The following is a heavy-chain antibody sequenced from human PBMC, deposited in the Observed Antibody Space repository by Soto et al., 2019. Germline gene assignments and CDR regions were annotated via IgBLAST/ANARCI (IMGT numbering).Heavy chain of an antibody. Sequence: PGGSLRLSCVASGFTFSDYYMSWVRQAPGKGLEWLSYSSNSGTYTKYAGSVKGRFSISRDNAKNSPYLQINSLRGEDTAIYYCARSGENYNVLDYWGQGTPVTVSS. V-gene: IGHV3-11*06. CDR1: GFTFSDYY. D-gene: IGHD3-10*02. J-gene: IGHJ4*02. CDR3: ARSGENYNVLDY. CDR2: SSNSGTYT.